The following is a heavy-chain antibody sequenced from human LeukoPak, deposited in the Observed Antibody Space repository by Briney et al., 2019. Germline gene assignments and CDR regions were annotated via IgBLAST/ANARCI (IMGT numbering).Heavy chain of an antibody. V-gene: IGHV1-18*01. CDR1: GYTFTSYG. CDR2: ISAYNGNT. J-gene: IGHJ4*02. CDR3: ARDRGFDY. Sequence: ASVKVSCKASGYTFTSYGISWVRQAPGQGLEWMGWISAYNGNTNYAQKLQGRVTITRNTSISTAYMELSSLRSEDTAVYYCARDRGFDYWGQGTLVTVSS.